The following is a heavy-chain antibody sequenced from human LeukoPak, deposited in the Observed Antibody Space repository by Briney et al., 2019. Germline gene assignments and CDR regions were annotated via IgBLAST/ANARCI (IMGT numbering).Heavy chain of an antibody. CDR1: GFTFSSYW. D-gene: IGHD4-17*01. CDR2: INFDGSST. CDR3: ARDSYGEGIDY. V-gene: IGHV3-74*01. J-gene: IGHJ4*02. Sequence: GGPLRLSCAASGFTFSSYWMHWVRQVPGKGLVWVSHINFDGSSTTYADSVKGRFTISRDNAKNTLYLQMNSLRAEDTAVYYCARDSYGEGIDYWGQGTLVNVSS.